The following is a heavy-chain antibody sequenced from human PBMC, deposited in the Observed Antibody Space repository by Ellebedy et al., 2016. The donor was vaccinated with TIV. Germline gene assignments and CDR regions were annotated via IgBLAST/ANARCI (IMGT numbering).Heavy chain of an antibody. CDR2: IYYSGNT. CDR3: ARDNSGYAMDV. D-gene: IGHD1-26*01. Sequence: GSLRLXXTVSGGSVSSRGYYWSWIRQPPGKGLEWIGYIYYSGNTNYNPSLKRRVTISLDTSKNQFSLKLSSVTAADTAVYYCARDNSGYAMDVWGQGTTVTVSS. V-gene: IGHV4-61*08. CDR1: GGSVSSRGYY. J-gene: IGHJ6*02.